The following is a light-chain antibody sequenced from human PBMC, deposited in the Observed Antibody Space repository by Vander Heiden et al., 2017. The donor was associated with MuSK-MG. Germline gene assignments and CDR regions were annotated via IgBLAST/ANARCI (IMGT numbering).Light chain of an antibody. J-gene: IGKJ4*01. Sequence: DIQMTQSPSTLSASVGDRVTITCRASQSISSWLAWYQQKPGKAPKLLIYKASSLESGVPSRFSGSGSGTEVTLTISSLQPDDFATYYCQHYNTFPLTFGGRTKVEIK. CDR2: KAS. V-gene: IGKV1-5*03. CDR1: QSISSW. CDR3: QHYNTFPLT.